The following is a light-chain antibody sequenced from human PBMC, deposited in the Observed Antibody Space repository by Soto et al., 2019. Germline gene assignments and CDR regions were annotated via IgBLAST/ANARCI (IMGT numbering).Light chain of an antibody. CDR3: NSRA. Sequence: DIPLTQTPSTLSASVGDEVTIPCRASQTISRWLAWYQQKPGRAPKLLIYDASTLESGVPSRFSGSGSETEGTLTISRLQTDDFATYFGNSRAFGQGTRLEIK. V-gene: IGKV1-5*01. CDR2: DAS. J-gene: IGKJ5*01. CDR1: QTISRW.